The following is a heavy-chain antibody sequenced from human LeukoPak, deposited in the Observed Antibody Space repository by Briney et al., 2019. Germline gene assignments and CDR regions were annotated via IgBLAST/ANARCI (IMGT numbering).Heavy chain of an antibody. J-gene: IGHJ5*02. Sequence: GSSVQVTFKSSGCTFSRYPICWLRQATAQQLEGMGRSIPIFCTANYAQKFHGRVTMTADVSTSTAYMELSSLRSEDTAVYYCARGPRYYDILTGYYNARAGPAGYNWFDPWGQGTLVTVSS. CDR2: SIPIFCTA. V-gene: IGHV1-69*15. D-gene: IGHD3-9*01. CDR1: GCTFSRYP. CDR3: ARGPRYYDILTGYYNARAGPAGYNWFDP.